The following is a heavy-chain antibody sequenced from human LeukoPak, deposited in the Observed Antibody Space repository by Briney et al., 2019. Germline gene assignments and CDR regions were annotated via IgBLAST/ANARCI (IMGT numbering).Heavy chain of an antibody. Sequence: GSVTVSCKASGYTFTSYDINWVRQAPGQGLEWMGWMNPNSGNTGYAQKFQGRVTITRNTSISTAYMELSSLRSEDTAVYYCARGAIAAAACFDYWGQGTLVTVSA. CDR3: ARGAIAAAACFDY. CDR1: GYTFTSYD. D-gene: IGHD6-13*01. J-gene: IGHJ4*02. V-gene: IGHV1-8*01. CDR2: MNPNSGNT.